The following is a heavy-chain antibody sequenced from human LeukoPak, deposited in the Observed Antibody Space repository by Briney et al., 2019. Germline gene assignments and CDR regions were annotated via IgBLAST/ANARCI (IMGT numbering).Heavy chain of an antibody. V-gene: IGHV3-23*01. D-gene: IGHD2-15*01. J-gene: IGHJ6*02. Sequence: GGSLRLSCAASGFTFSSYAMSWVRQAPGKGLEWVSAISGSGGSTYYADSVKGRFTISRDNSKNTLYLQMNSLGAEDTAVYYCAKDRWGGVKRSRIYCSGGSCYSDRRYYGMDVWGQGTTVTVSS. CDR3: AKDRWGGVKRSRIYCSGGSCYSDRRYYGMDV. CDR1: GFTFSSYA. CDR2: ISGSGGST.